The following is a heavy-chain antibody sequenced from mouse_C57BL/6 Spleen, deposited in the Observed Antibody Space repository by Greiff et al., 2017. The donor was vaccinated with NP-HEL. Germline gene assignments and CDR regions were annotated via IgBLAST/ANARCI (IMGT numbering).Heavy chain of an antibody. CDR2: ISYSGST. CDR1: GYSITSGYD. D-gene: IGHD1-1*01. V-gene: IGHV3-1*01. CDR3: ASSLYGSSYWYFDV. J-gene: IGHJ1*03. Sequence: EVQRVESGPGMVKPSQSLSLTCTVTGYSITSGYDWHWIRHFPGNKLEWMGYISYSGSTNYNPSLKSRISITHDTSKNHFFLKLNSVTTEDTATYYCASSLYGSSYWYFDVWGTGTTVTVSS.